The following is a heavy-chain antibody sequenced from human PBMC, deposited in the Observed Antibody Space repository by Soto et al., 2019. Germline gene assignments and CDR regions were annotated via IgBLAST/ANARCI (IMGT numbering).Heavy chain of an antibody. D-gene: IGHD3-16*01. Sequence: ASVKASCKASGYTFTCYAINWVRQATGQGLEWMGWMNPNSGNTVYAQKFQGRVTMTRNTSVSTAYMELSSLRSEDTAVYYCARERSYGMDVWGQGTTVTVSS. V-gene: IGHV1-8*01. J-gene: IGHJ6*02. CDR1: GYTFTCYA. CDR2: MNPNSGNT. CDR3: ARERSYGMDV.